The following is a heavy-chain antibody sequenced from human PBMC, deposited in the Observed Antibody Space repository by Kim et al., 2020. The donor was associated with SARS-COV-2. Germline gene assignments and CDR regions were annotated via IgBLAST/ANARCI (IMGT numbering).Heavy chain of an antibody. CDR2: VFHSGST. D-gene: IGHD3-22*01. J-gene: IGHJ5*02. Sequence: SETLSLTCAVSGGSISSSNWWTWVRQPPGKGLEWIGEVFHSGSTNYSPSLQSRATISVDKSKNHFSLTLTSVTAADTAVYYCAKSQVAYYDGVGSYWFDPWGQGTLVIVSS. V-gene: IGHV4-4*02. CDR3: AKSQVAYYDGVGSYWFDP. CDR1: GGSISSSNW.